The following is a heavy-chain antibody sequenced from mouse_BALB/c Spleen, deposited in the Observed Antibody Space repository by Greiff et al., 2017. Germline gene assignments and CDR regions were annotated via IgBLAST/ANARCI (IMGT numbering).Heavy chain of an antibody. CDR3: ARDAGYGYYYAMDY. CDR1: GFTFSDFY. CDR2: SRNKANDYTT. J-gene: IGHJ4*01. D-gene: IGHD1-1*01. V-gene: IGHV7-1*02. Sequence: DVKLVESGGGLVQPGGSLRLSCATSGFTFSDFYMEWVRQPPGKRLVWIAASRNKANDYTTEYSASVKGRFIVSRDTSQSILYLQMNALRAEDTAIYYCARDAGYGYYYAMDYWGQGTSVTVSS.